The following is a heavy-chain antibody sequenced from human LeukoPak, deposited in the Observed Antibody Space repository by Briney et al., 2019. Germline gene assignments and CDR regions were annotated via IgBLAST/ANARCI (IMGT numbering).Heavy chain of an antibody. J-gene: IGHJ4*01. CDR1: GYSITSSSW. V-gene: IGHV4-28*01. D-gene: IGHD3-10*01. CDR3: ARXENVYXXFDY. Sequence: PSETLSLTCAVSGYSITSSSWWGWIRQPPGKGLEWIGYIYHSGTTYYNPSLQSRVTMSVDTSKNQFSLKLSSVTAVDTAVYYCARXENVYXXFDYXXXGTLVTVSS. CDR2: IYHSGTT.